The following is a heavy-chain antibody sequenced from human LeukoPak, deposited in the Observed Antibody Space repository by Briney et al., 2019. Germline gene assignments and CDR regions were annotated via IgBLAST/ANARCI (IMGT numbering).Heavy chain of an antibody. V-gene: IGHV3-21*01. CDR1: GFTFSSYS. Sequence: GGSLRLSCAASGFTFSSYSMNWVRQAPGKGLEWVSSISSSSSYIYYADSVKGRFTISRDNAKNSLYLQMNSLRAEDTAVYYCAGEVVYAIPLFDYWGQGTLVTVSS. CDR3: AGEVVYAIPLFDY. CDR2: ISSSSSYI. D-gene: IGHD2-8*02. J-gene: IGHJ4*02.